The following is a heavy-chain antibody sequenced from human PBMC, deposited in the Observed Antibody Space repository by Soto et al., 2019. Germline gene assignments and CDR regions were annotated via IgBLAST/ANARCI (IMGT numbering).Heavy chain of an antibody. J-gene: IGHJ4*02. D-gene: IGHD5-18*01. Sequence: QVQLVESGGGVVQPGRSLRLSCAASGFTFSSYGMHWVRQAPGKGLEWVAVISYDGSNKYYADSVKGRFTISRDNSKNTLKLQMNSLRAEDTAVYYCAKGSTAMTYFDYWGQGTLVTVSS. CDR3: AKGSTAMTYFDY. CDR2: ISYDGSNK. CDR1: GFTFSSYG. V-gene: IGHV3-30*18.